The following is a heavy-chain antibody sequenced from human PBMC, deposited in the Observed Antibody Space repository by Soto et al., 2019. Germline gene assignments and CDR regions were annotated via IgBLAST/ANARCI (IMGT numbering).Heavy chain of an antibody. J-gene: IGHJ6*02. CDR2: INYSGST. Sequence: SETLSLTCAVYGESFSNHYWTWIRQSPGKGLEWVGEINYSGSTRYNWSLGSRVTISVDTSKNQFSLMVTSVTAEDTAVYYCARGVVYRDVGLAYGMDVWGQGTTVTAP. D-gene: IGHD3-22*01. CDR1: GESFSNHY. CDR3: ARGVVYRDVGLAYGMDV. V-gene: IGHV4-34*01.